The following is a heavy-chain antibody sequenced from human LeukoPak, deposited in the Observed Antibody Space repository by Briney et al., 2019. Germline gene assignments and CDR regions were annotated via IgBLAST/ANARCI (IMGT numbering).Heavy chain of an antibody. J-gene: IGHJ5*02. CDR3: ARHGGQYGSGSYYKGFRHWFDP. D-gene: IGHD3-10*01. V-gene: IGHV4-38-2*02. CDR1: GYSISSDYY. CDR2: VYHSGST. Sequence: PSETLSLTCTVSGYSISSDYYWGWIRQPPGKGLGWIGNVYHSGSTYSNPSLKSRVTISVDTSKNQFSLKLSSVTAADTAVYYCARHGGQYGSGSYYKGFRHWFDPWGQGTLVTVSS.